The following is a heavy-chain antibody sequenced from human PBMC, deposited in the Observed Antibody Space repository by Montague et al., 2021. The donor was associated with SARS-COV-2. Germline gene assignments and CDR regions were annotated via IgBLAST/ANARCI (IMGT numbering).Heavy chain of an antibody. CDR2: IYTSGST. V-gene: IGHV4-4*07. Sequence: SETLSLTCTVSGGSISSYYWSWIRQPAGKGLEWIGRIYTSGSTNYNPSLKSRVTMSVDTSKNQFSLKLSSVTAADTAVYYCARGQVPELVEYYYYGMDVWGQGTTVTVSS. CDR1: GGSISSYY. D-gene: IGHD2-2*01. J-gene: IGHJ6*02. CDR3: ARGQVPELVEYYYYGMDV.